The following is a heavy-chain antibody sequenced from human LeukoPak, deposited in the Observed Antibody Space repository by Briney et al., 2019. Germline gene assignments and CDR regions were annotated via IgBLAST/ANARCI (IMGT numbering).Heavy chain of an antibody. V-gene: IGHV3-48*03. Sequence: GGSLRLSCVASGFIFSSFSISWVRQAPGKGLEWVSYIDGPASNIYYADSVKGRFTISRDNDKYSVHLQMSSLRAEDTGVYYCTTYGRNGYRGYFWGQGALVTVSS. CDR3: TTYGRNGYRGYF. D-gene: IGHD5-24*01. CDR2: IDGPASNI. CDR1: GFIFSSFS. J-gene: IGHJ4*02.